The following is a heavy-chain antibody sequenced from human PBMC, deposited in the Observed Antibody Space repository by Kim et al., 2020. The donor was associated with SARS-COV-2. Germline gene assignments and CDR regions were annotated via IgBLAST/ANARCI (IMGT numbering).Heavy chain of an antibody. CDR2: IIPILGIA. V-gene: IGHV1-69*04. CDR1: GGTFSSYA. Sequence: SVKVSCKASGGTFSSYAISWVRQAPGQGLEWMGRIIPILGIANYAQKFQGRVTITADKSTSTAYMELSSLRSEDTAVYYCALVVAASTYYYYGMDVWGQGTTVTVSS. CDR3: ALVVAASTYYYYGMDV. D-gene: IGHD2-15*01. J-gene: IGHJ6*02.